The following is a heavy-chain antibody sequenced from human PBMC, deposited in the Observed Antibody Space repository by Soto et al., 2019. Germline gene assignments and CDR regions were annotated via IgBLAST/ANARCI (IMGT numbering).Heavy chain of an antibody. CDR1: GVTFISYG. Sequence: GGSLRLSCAASGVTFISYGMHWVRQAPGKGLEWVAVISYDGSNKYYADSVKGRFTISRDNSKNTLYLQMNSLRAEDTAVYYCAKLAVADTNSVDYWGQGTLVTVSS. CDR2: ISYDGSNK. J-gene: IGHJ4*02. V-gene: IGHV3-30*18. D-gene: IGHD6-19*01. CDR3: AKLAVADTNSVDY.